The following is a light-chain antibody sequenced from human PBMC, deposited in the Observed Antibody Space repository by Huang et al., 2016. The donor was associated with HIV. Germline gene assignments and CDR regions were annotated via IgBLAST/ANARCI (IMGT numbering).Light chain of an antibody. V-gene: IGKV1-39*01. CDR2: GAS. CDR3: QQNYGSPFT. Sequence: DIQMTQSPSSLSASVGDSVNITCRAGQSISNYLSWYQQRPGKAPKLLVYGASRLQSGVPSRFSGSGSGIDFTLTISSLQPEDFATYYCQQNYGSPFTFGGGTKVDIK. J-gene: IGKJ4*01. CDR1: QSISNY.